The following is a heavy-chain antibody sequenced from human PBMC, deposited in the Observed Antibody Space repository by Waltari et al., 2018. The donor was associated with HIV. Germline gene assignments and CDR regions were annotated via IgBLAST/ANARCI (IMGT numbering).Heavy chain of an antibody. CDR3: AKLNTGSED. CDR1: GFSFSNYG. D-gene: IGHD3-10*01. J-gene: IGHJ4*02. CDR2: IGGIGATI. V-gene: IGHV3-23*01. Sequence: EVQLLESGGGLVQPGGSLRLSCAASGFSFSNYGMSWVRQAPGGGLGWVLSIGGIGATIYYADSVKGRFTISRDNSRNILYLQMNSLRAEDTALYFCAKLNTGSEDWGQGTLVTVSS.